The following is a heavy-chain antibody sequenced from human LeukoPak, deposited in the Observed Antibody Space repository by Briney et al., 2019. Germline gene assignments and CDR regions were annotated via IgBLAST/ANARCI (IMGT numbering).Heavy chain of an antibody. J-gene: IGHJ6*02. CDR2: INHSGST. Sequence: SETLSLTCAVYGGSFSGYYWSWIRQPPGKGLEWIGEINHSGSTNYNPSLKSRVTISVDTSKNQFSLKLSSVTAADTAVYYCARARVRKCSSTSCYYYYGMDVWGQGTTFTVSS. CDR1: GGSFSGYY. CDR3: ARARVRKCSSTSCYYYYGMDV. D-gene: IGHD2-2*01. V-gene: IGHV4-34*01.